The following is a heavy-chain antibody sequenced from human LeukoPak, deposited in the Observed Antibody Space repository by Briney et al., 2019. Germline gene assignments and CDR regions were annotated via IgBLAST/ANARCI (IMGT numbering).Heavy chain of an antibody. D-gene: IGHD1-26*01. CDR1: GYTFTSYD. J-gene: IGHJ4*02. Sequence: ASVKVSCKASGYTFTSYDINWVRQATGQGLEWMGIVNPRSGSASYAQKFQGRLTMARDTSTSTVYMELSSLRSEDTAMYYCAGDSGSYPQYYFDYWGQGTLVTVSS. V-gene: IGHV1-46*01. CDR2: VNPRSGSA. CDR3: AGDSGSYPQYYFDY.